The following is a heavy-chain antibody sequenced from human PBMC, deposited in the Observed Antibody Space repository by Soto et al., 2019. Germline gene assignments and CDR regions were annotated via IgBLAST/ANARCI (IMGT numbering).Heavy chain of an antibody. D-gene: IGHD2-15*01. CDR1: GGTFSSYA. CDR3: ARESVSEEDRLFDY. Sequence: QVQLVQSGAEVKKPGSSVKVSCKASGGTFSSYAISWVRQAPGQGLEWMGGIIPIFGTANYAEKFQGRVTIPAHVSTTTAYMEVGSLRSEATAVYYCARESVSEEDRLFDYWGQGTLVTVSS. J-gene: IGHJ4*02. CDR2: IIPIFGTA. V-gene: IGHV1-69*12.